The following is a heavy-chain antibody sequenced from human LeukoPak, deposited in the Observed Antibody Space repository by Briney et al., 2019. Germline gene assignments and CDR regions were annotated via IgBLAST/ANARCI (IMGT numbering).Heavy chain of an antibody. V-gene: IGHV3-7*01. CDR3: ARDRDSSSTLDY. CDR2: INHNGNVN. D-gene: IGHD6-13*01. CDR1: GFTFSSYW. Sequence: GGSLRLSCAASGFTFSSYWMNWARQAPGKGLEWVASINHNGNVNYYVDSVKGRFTISRDNAKNSLYLQMNSLRAEDTAVYYCARDRDSSSTLDYWGQGTLVTVSS. J-gene: IGHJ4*02.